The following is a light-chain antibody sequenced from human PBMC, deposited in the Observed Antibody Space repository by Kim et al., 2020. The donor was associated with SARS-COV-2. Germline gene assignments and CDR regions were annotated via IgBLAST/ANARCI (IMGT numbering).Light chain of an antibody. Sequence: DIQMTQSPSTLSASVGDRVTITCRASQSINSWLAWYQQKPGKAPKLLISDASNLESGVPSRFSGSGSGTEFTLTISSLQPDDFATYYCQQYDTDSTFGQGTKLEI. V-gene: IGKV1-5*01. CDR2: DAS. J-gene: IGKJ2*01. CDR3: QQYDTDST. CDR1: QSINSW.